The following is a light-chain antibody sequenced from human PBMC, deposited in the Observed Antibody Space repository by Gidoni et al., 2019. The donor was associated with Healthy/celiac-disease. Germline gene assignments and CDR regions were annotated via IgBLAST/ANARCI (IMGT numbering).Light chain of an antibody. CDR1: QGIRND. CDR3: LQHNSYPRT. Sequence: DIQMTQSPSSLSASVGDRVTITCRARQGIRNDLGCYQQKPGKAPKRLIYAASSLQSGVPSRFSGSGSGTEFTLTISSLQPEDFATYYCLQHNSYPRTCGQGTKVEIK. CDR2: AAS. V-gene: IGKV1-17*01. J-gene: IGKJ1*01.